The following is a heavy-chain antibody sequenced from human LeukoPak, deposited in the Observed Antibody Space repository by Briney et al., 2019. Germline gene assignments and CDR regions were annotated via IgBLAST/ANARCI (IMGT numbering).Heavy chain of an antibody. V-gene: IGHV3-69-1*02. CDR3: TRYASYKYSGTYYYDY. CDR1: GFTFDIYT. CDR2: IDSYNSI. Sequence: GGSLRLSCAASGFTFDIYTMIWVRQAPGKGLEWVSSIDSYNSIYYADSLKGRFTISRDNAKNSLYLQMNSLGAEDTAVYYCTRYASYKYSGTYYYDYWGQGTLVSVSS. D-gene: IGHD1-26*01. J-gene: IGHJ4*02.